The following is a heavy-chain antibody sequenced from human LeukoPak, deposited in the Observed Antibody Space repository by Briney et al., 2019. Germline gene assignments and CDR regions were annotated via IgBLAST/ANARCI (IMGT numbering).Heavy chain of an antibody. J-gene: IGHJ4*02. CDR2: IYWDDDK. Sequence: SGPTLVNPTQTLTLTCSFSGFSLTSGGEGVAWIRQPTGKAPEWLALIYWDDDKRFRPSLQNRLTVSKDTSKNQVVLSMTKMDPLDTGTYYCAHTRHGATPTRLDFWGQGILVVVS. V-gene: IGHV2-5*02. CDR3: AHTRHGATPTRLDF. D-gene: IGHD4/OR15-4a*01. CDR1: GFSLTSGGEG.